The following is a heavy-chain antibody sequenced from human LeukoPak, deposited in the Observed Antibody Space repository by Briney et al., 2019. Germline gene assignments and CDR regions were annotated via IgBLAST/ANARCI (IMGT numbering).Heavy chain of an antibody. CDR1: GFTFSSYG. D-gene: IGHD4-17*01. CDR2: ISYDGSNK. Sequence: PGGSLRLSCAASGFTFSSYGMHWDRQAPGKGLEWVAVISYDGSNKYYADSVKGRFTISRDNSKNTLYLQMNSLRAEDTAVYYCAKEEAVTTHNWLDPWGQGTLVTVSS. J-gene: IGHJ5*02. CDR3: AKEEAVTTHNWLDP. V-gene: IGHV3-30*18.